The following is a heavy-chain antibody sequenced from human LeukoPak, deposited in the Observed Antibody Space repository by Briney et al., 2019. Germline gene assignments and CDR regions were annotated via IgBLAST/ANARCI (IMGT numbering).Heavy chain of an antibody. V-gene: IGHV4-39*07. D-gene: IGHD2-2*01. Sequence: SSETLSLTCTVSGGSISSSSYYWGWIRQPPGKGLEWIGSIYYSGSTYYNPSLKSRVTISVDKSKNQFSLKLSSVTAADTAVYYCARDPGYALDYWGQGTLVTVSS. CDR2: IYYSGST. CDR1: GGSISSSSYY. CDR3: ARDPGYALDY. J-gene: IGHJ4*02.